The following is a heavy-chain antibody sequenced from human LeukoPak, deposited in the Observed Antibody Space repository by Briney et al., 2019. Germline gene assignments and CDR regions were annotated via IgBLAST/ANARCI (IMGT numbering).Heavy chain of an antibody. D-gene: IGHD2-15*01. CDR1: GSTFSSYA. Sequence: GGSLRLSCSASGSTFSSYAMTWVRQAPGKGLEWVSTVSSGDSSSYYADSVKGRFTISRDNSKNTLYLQMNSLRAEDTAVYYCAKGRGYCSGGSCYSDYWGQGTLVTVSS. J-gene: IGHJ4*02. V-gene: IGHV3-23*01. CDR3: AKGRGYCSGGSCYSDY. CDR2: VSSGDSSS.